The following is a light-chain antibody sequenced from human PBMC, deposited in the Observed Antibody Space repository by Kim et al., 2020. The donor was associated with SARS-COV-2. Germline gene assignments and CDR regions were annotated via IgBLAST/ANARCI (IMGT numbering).Light chain of an antibody. CDR3: QVWDNNTWV. V-gene: IGLV3-9*01. Sequence: SVALGQTASITCGGDNIGSKHVHWYQQKAGQAPVLVIYRDSSRPAEIPERFSGSNSGNTATLTVSRAQAGDEADYYCQVWDNNTWVFGAGTKVTVL. CDR2: RDS. J-gene: IGLJ3*02. CDR1: NIGSKH.